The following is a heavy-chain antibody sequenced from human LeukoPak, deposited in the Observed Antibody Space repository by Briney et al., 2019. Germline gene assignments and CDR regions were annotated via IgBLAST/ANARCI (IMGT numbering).Heavy chain of an antibody. D-gene: IGHD5-12*01. Sequence: ASVKVSCKSSAYTFTIYNISWVRQAPGQGLEWMGWISGYNGNTNYAQKLQGRVTLTTDTSTSTAYMEMRSVRAGDTAVYYCARNSGYDYGYWGQGTRVTVSS. V-gene: IGHV1-18*01. J-gene: IGHJ4*02. CDR1: AYTFTIYN. CDR3: ARNSGYDYGY. CDR2: ISGYNGNT.